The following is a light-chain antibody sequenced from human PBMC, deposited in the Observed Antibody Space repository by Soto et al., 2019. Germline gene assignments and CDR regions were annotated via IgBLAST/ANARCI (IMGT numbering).Light chain of an antibody. CDR1: QSISSW. J-gene: IGKJ1*01. CDR2: HDY. V-gene: IGKV1-5*01. CDR3: QHYNSYQEA. Sequence: ETQVTQSPGTLSSSLGERATLTCGASQSISSWLAWYQQKPGKAPKVLIYHDYNWESGVPERFSGSGSGTEFTLTISRLQPEDFALYYCQHYNSYQEAFGQGNKVDIK.